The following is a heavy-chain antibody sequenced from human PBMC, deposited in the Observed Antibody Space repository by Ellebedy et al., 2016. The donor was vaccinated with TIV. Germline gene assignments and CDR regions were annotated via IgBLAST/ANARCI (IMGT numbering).Heavy chain of an antibody. CDR2: IYYSGST. CDR1: GGSISSGDYY. CDR3: AREVGYCSSTSCHYGMDG. V-gene: IGHV4-30-4*01. D-gene: IGHD2-2*01. Sequence: SETLSLXXTVSGGSISSGDYYWSWIRQPPGKGLEWIGYIYYSGSTYYNPSLKSRVTISVDTSKNQFSLKLSSVTAADTAVYYCAREVGYCSSTSCHYGMDGWGQGTTVTVSS. J-gene: IGHJ6*02.